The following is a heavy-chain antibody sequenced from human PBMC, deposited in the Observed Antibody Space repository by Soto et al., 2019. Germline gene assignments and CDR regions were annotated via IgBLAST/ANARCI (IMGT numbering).Heavy chain of an antibody. J-gene: IGHJ4*02. CDR2: ISYDGNNK. D-gene: IGHD2-15*01. V-gene: IGHV3-30*18. Sequence: PWGSLRLSCAASGFSFSSYGMHWVRQAPGKGLEWVAVISYDGNNKYNADSVKGRFAISRDSSKNTLYLQMNSLRAEDTAVYYCAKDRAYCSGDSCYLFDYWGPGTLVTVSS. CDR3: AKDRAYCSGDSCYLFDY. CDR1: GFSFSSYG.